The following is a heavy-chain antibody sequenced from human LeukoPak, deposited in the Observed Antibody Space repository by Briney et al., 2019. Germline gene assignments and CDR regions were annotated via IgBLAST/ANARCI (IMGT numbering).Heavy chain of an antibody. CDR2: ISAYNGNT. D-gene: IGHD3-9*01. V-gene: IGHV1-18*01. CDR3: ARDPSYYDILTGYSRPNPFDY. J-gene: IGHJ4*02. Sequence: ASVKVSCKASGYTFTSYGISWVRQAPGLGLEWMGWISAYNGNTNYAQKLQGRVTMTTDTSTSTAYMELRSLRSDDTAVYYCARDPSYYDILTGYSRPNPFDYWGQGTLVTVSS. CDR1: GYTFTSYG.